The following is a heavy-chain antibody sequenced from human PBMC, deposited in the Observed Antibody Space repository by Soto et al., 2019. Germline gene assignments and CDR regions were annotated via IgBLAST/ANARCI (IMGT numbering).Heavy chain of an antibody. CDR2: INDDGSEE. CDR3: CHTWV. CDR1: GFSISDYW. D-gene: IGHD1-26*01. Sequence: EVQMVESGGGLVQPGGSLRLSCAASGFSISDYWMSWVRQAPGKGVGWGGNINDDGSEENYVDSVKGRFTISRDNARNSLYLQMNSLRVEDTAVYYCCHTWVGGQGTLVTVSS. V-gene: IGHV3-7*01. J-gene: IGHJ4*02.